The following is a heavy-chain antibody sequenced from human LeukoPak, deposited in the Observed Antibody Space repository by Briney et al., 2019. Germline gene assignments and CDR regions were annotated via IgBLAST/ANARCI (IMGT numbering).Heavy chain of an antibody. J-gene: IGHJ6*03. V-gene: IGHV1-2*02. Sequence: ASVKVSCKASGYTFTGYYMHWVRQAPGQGLEWMGWINSNSGGTNYAQKFQGRVTMTRDTSISTAYMELSRLRSDDTAVYYCARGRRIAAAGTFYYYYYMDVWGKGTTVTVSS. CDR1: GYTFTGYY. D-gene: IGHD6-13*01. CDR3: ARGRRIAAAGTFYYYYYMDV. CDR2: INSNSGGT.